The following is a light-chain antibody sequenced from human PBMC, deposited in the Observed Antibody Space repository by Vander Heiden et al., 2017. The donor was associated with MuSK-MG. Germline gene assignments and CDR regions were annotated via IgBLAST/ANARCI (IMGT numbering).Light chain of an antibody. CDR2: LGS. CDR3: RLAPQTPGT. J-gene: IGKJ2*02. Sequence: DIVMTQSPLSLPVTPGEPASISCRSSQSLLHSNGYNYLDWYLQKPGQSPQLLIYLGSNRASAVPDRFSGSGSGTDFTLKISRVEAEDVGVYYCRLAPQTPGTFGQGTKLEIK. CDR1: QSLLHSNGYNY. V-gene: IGKV2-28*01.